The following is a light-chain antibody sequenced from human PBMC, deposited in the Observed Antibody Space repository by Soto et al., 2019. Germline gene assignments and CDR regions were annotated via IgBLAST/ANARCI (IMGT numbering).Light chain of an antibody. Sequence: DIQMAQSPSSLSASVGARVTITCRASQSISSYLNWYQQKPGKAPKLLIYAASSLQSGVPSRFSGRGSGTDFTLTISSLQPEDFATYYCQQSYSFPLTFGGGTKVDIK. V-gene: IGKV1-39*01. J-gene: IGKJ4*01. CDR1: QSISSY. CDR3: QQSYSFPLT. CDR2: AAS.